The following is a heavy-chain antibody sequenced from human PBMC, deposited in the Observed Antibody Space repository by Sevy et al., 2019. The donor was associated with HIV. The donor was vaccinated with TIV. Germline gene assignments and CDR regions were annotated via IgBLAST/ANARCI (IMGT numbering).Heavy chain of an antibody. Sequence: ASVKVSCKASGYTFTNYHIHWVRQATGQGLEGMGWMNPNSGNTAYAQKFEGRVTITRNTSRSTAYMELSSLKSDDTAVYYCARGFLTPDIVPCLDWSGGNWFDPWGQGTLVTVSS. V-gene: IGHV1-8*03. J-gene: IGHJ5*02. CDR1: GYTFTNYH. D-gene: IGHD3-9*01. CDR2: MNPNSGNT. CDR3: ARGFLTPDIVPCLDWSGGNWFDP.